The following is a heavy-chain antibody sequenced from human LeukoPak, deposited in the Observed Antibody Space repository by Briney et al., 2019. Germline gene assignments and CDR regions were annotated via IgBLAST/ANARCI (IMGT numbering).Heavy chain of an antibody. CDR2: ISSSGSTI. J-gene: IGHJ4*02. CDR3: AKSHISSWYSPDY. CDR1: GFTFSDYY. V-gene: IGHV3-11*04. Sequence: GGSLRLSCAASGFTFSDYYMSWIRQAPGKGLEWVSYISSSGSTIYYADSVKGRFTISRDNSKNTLYLQLNSLRAEDTAVYYCAKSHISSWYSPDYWGQGTLVTVSS. D-gene: IGHD6-13*01.